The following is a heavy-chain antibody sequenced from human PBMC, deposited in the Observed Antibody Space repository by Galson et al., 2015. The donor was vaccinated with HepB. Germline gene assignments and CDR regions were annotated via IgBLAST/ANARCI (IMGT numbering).Heavy chain of an antibody. J-gene: IGHJ6*03. CDR2: IWYDGSNK. D-gene: IGHD4-17*01. V-gene: IGHV3-33*01. CDR3: ARNGIYGDYEVDYYYYVDV. CDR1: GFTFSSYG. Sequence: SLRLSCAASGFTFSSYGMHWVRQAPGKGLEWVAVIWYDGSNKYYADSVKGRFTISRDNSKNTLYLQMNSLRAEDTAVYYCARNGIYGDYEVDYYYYVDVWGKGTTVTVSS.